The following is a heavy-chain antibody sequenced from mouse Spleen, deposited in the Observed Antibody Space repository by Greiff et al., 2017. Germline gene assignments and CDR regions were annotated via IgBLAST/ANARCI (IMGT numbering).Heavy chain of an antibody. CDR1: GYAFSSYW. J-gene: IGHJ2*01. Sequence: VKLMESGAELVKPGASVKISCKASGYAFSSYWMNWVKQRPGKGLEWIGQIYPGDGDTNYNGKFKGKATLTADKSSSTAYMQLSSLTSEDSAVYFCARSGYYDGSYPYYFDYWGQGTTLTVSS. CDR2: IYPGDGDT. D-gene: IGHD1-1*01. V-gene: IGHV1-80*01. CDR3: ARSGYYDGSYPYYFDY.